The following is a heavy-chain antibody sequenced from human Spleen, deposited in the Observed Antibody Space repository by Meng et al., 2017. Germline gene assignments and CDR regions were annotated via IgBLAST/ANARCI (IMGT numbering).Heavy chain of an antibody. CDR2: ISGSGSST. Sequence: SWAASGFTFSSYAMNWVRQAPGKGLEWVSVISGSGSSTYYADSVKGRFIISRDNSKNTLSLQMNSLRAEDTAVYYCARPIYGAVIDAFNIWGQGTAVTVSS. D-gene: IGHD4/OR15-4a*01. J-gene: IGHJ3*02. CDR3: ARPIYGAVIDAFNI. CDR1: GFTFSSYA. V-gene: IGHV3-23*01.